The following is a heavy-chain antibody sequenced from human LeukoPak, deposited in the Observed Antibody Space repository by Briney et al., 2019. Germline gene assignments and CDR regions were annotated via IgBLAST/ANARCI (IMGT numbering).Heavy chain of an antibody. V-gene: IGHV1-2*02. CDR1: GYTFSGYF. D-gene: IGHD3/OR15-3a*01. J-gene: IGHJ3*02. CDR2: INPNSGDT. Sequence: ASVKVSCKASGYTFSGYFVHWVRQAPGQGLEWMGWINPNSGDTNSAQKFQGRVTMTRDTPISTAYMELSSLRSDDTAVYYCARGTSQGAFDIWGQGTMVTVSS. CDR3: ARGTSQGAFDI.